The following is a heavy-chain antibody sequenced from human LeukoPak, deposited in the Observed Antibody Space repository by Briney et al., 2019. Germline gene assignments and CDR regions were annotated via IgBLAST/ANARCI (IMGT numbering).Heavy chain of an antibody. J-gene: IGHJ5*02. CDR3: ARATSYYSGHNWFDP. CDR1: DGSFSGYS. Sequence: SETLSLTCAVYDGSFSGYSWSWIRQPPGKGLEWIGEINHIRSTNYDPSLKSRVTISVDTSKNQFSLKLSSVTAADTAVYYCARATSYYSGHNWFDPWGQGTLVTVSS. D-gene: IGHD3-10*01. CDR2: INHIRST. V-gene: IGHV4-34*01.